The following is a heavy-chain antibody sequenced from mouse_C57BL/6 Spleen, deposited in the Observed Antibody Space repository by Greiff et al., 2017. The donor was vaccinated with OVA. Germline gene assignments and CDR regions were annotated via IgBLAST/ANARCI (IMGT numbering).Heavy chain of an antibody. V-gene: IGHV1-53*01. D-gene: IGHD2-1*01. CDR3: ARSDYGNSWFAY. CDR1: GYTFTSYW. Sequence: QVQLQQAGPEPVKPRESVKLSCKASGYTFTSYWMHWVKQRPGQGLEWIGNINPSNGGTNYNEKFKSKATLTVDKSSSTAYMQLSSLTSEDSAVYYCARSDYGNSWFAYWGQGTLVTVSA. CDR2: INPSNGGT. J-gene: IGHJ3*01.